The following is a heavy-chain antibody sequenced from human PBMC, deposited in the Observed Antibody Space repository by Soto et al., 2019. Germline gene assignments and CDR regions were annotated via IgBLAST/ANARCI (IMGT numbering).Heavy chain of an antibody. CDR3: AREEGLWFGESRQYEFETNWFDP. CDR2: IIPTFGRT. J-gene: IGHJ5*02. Sequence: GASVKVSCKASGDTFSSYAISWVRQAPGKGLEWMGKIIPTFGRTNYAQKFQGRLTITADESTSTAYMELSSLRSEDTAVYYCAREEGLWFGESRQYEFETNWFDPWGQGTLVTVSS. CDR1: GDTFSSYA. D-gene: IGHD3-10*01. V-gene: IGHV1-69*13.